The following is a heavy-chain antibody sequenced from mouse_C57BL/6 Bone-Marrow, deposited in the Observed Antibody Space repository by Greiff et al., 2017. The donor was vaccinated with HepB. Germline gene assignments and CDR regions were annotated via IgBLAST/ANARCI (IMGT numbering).Heavy chain of an antibody. Sequence: VQLQQSGPELVKPGASVKISCKASGYTFTDYYMNWVKQSHGKSLEWIGDINPNNGGTSYNQKFKGKATLTVDKSSSTAYMELRSLTSEDSAVYYCARREEDYDVLGVWYFDVWGTGTTVTVSS. CDR1: GYTFTDYY. CDR2: INPNNGGT. J-gene: IGHJ1*03. D-gene: IGHD2-4*01. CDR3: ARREEDYDVLGVWYFDV. V-gene: IGHV1-26*01.